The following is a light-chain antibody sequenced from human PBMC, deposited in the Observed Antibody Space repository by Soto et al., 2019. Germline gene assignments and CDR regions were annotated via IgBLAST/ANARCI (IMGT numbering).Light chain of an antibody. CDR1: QSVSSY. CDR2: DAS. J-gene: IGKJ5*01. CDR3: QQRSVWPIT. Sequence: EIVWTQSPATLSLSPGERATLSCRASQSVSSYLAGYQQKPGQAPRLLIYDASNRATGIPARFSGSGSGTDFTLTISRLEPEDFAVYYCQQRSVWPITFGQGTRLENK. V-gene: IGKV3-11*01.